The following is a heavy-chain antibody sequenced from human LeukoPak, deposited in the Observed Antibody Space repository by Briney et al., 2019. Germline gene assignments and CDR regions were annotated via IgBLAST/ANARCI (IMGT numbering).Heavy chain of an antibody. D-gene: IGHD6-13*01. V-gene: IGHV3-9*03. Sequence: PGGSLRLSCAASGFTFDDYAMHWVRQAPGKGLEWVSGISWNSGSIGYADSVKGRFTISRDNAKNSLYLQMNSLRAEDMALYYCAKDISLVWQQLAIDYWGQGTLVTVSS. CDR1: GFTFDDYA. CDR3: AKDISLVWQQLAIDY. CDR2: ISWNSGSI. J-gene: IGHJ4*02.